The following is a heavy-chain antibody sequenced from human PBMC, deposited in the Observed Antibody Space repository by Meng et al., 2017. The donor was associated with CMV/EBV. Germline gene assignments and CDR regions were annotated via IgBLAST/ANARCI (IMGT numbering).Heavy chain of an antibody. D-gene: IGHD7-27*01. J-gene: IGHJ6*02. V-gene: IGHV3-43*01. CDR1: GFTFDDYT. CDR2: ISWGGGST. Sequence: GGSLRLSCAASGFTFDDYTMHWVRQAPGKGLEWVSLISWGGGSTYYADSVKGRFTISRDNSKNSLYLQMNSLRTEDTALYYCAKDMGNPRGYYYGMDVWGQGTTVTVSS. CDR3: AKDMGNPRGYYYGMDV.